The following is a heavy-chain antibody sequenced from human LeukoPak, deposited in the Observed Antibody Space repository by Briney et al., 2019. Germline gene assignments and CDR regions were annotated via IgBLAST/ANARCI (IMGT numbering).Heavy chain of an antibody. V-gene: IGHV3-23*01. Sequence: GGSLRLSRAASGFTFSSYAMSWVRQAPGKGLEWVSAISGSGGSTYYADSVKGRFTISRDNSKNTLYLQMNSLRAEDTAVYYCAKGGAAARYYFDYWGQGTLVTVSS. D-gene: IGHD6-13*01. CDR2: ISGSGGST. J-gene: IGHJ4*02. CDR3: AKGGAAARYYFDY. CDR1: GFTFSSYA.